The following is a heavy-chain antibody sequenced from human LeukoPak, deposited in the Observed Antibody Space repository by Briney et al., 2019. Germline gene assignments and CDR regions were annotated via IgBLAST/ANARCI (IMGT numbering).Heavy chain of an antibody. D-gene: IGHD5-12*01. CDR3: ARDAWGYSGYDGVPDYYYYYMDV. CDR2: INHSGST. J-gene: IGHJ6*03. CDR1: GGSFSGYY. V-gene: IGHV4-34*01. Sequence: PSETLSLTCAVYGGSFSGYYWSWIRQPPGKGLEWIGKINHSGSTNYNPSLKSRVTMSVDTSKNQFSLKLSSVTAADTAVYYCARDAWGYSGYDGVPDYYYYYMDVWGKGTTVTVSS.